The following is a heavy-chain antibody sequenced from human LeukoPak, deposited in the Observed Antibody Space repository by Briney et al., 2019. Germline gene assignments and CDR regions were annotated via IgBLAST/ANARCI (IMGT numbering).Heavy chain of an antibody. J-gene: IGHJ3*02. CDR2: IYYTGIT. Sequence: SETLSLTCTVSGDSISSYYWSWIRQPPGKGLEWIGYIYYTGITKYNPSLKSRVTMSLDTSKKQFSLKLTSVAAADTGVYYCAIYCSTSGTKAFGIWGQGTMVTVSS. CDR1: GDSISSYY. D-gene: IGHD2-8*01. CDR3: AIYCSTSGTKAFGI. V-gene: IGHV4-59*01.